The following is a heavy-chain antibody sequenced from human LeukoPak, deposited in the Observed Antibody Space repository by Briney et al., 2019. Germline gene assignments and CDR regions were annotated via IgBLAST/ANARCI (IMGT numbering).Heavy chain of an antibody. CDR2: ISTDEKIT. J-gene: IGHJ3*01. V-gene: IGHV3-74*01. D-gene: IGHD6-13*01. CDR3: ARQQLVRRGAFDV. CDR1: GFIFSDYW. Sequence: GGSLRLSCAASGFIFSDYWMHWVRQAPGKGLVWVSHISTDEKITDYADSVKGRFAVSRDNAKNSLYLQMNSLRVEDTAVYYCARQQLVRRGAFDVWGQGTMVTVSS.